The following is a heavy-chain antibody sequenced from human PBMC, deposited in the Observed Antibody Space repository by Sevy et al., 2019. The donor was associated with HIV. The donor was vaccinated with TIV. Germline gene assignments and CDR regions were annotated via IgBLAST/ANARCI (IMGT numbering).Heavy chain of an antibody. Sequence: SETLSLTCTVSGGSITSLYWNWIRQPPGKGLEWIANIYYNGHINYNPSLKSRVTLSLDPSKTQFSLRLSSVTAADTAMYYCAGENAWGRGYSWGQGTLVTVSS. CDR2: IYYNGHI. CDR3: AGENAWGRGYS. D-gene: IGHD1-26*01. CDR1: GGSITSLY. V-gene: IGHV4-59*08. J-gene: IGHJ4*02.